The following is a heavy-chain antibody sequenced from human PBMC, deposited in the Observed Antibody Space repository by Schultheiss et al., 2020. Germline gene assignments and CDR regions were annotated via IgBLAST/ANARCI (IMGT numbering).Heavy chain of an antibody. CDR1: GGSISSSSYY. D-gene: IGHD6-19*01. Sequence: SETLSLTCTVSGGSISSSSYYWSWIRQPAGKGLEWIGSIYYSGSTYYNPSLKSRVTISVDTSKNQFSLKLSSVTAADTAVYYCARDRGIIAVAGNYYYYGMDVWGQGTTVTVS. CDR3: ARDRGIIAVAGNYYYYGMDV. V-gene: IGHV4-39*07. CDR2: IYYSGST. J-gene: IGHJ6*02.